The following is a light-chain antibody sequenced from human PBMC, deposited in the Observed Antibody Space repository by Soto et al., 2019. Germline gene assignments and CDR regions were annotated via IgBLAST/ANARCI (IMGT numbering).Light chain of an antibody. Sequence: EIVLTQSPGTLSLSPGERATLSCRASQSVSNNYLAWYQQKPGQAPRLLIYGASSRATGIPDRFSGSESGTDFTLTISRLEPEDFAVYYCQQYGSSITFGQGTRLEIK. CDR2: GAS. CDR3: QQYGSSIT. J-gene: IGKJ5*01. CDR1: QSVSNNY. V-gene: IGKV3-20*01.